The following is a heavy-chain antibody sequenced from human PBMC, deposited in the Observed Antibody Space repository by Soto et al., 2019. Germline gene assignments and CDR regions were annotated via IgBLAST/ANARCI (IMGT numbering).Heavy chain of an antibody. J-gene: IGHJ4*02. CDR3: ARHKGVVPPGAY. CDR2: IYYSGTT. CDR1: GGSISSTTYY. D-gene: IGHD3-3*01. Sequence: SETLSLTCTVSGGSISSTTYYWGWIRQPPGKGLEWIGSIYYSGTTYYNPSLQGRVTISVDTSKSQFSLRLSSVTAADTAVYYCARHKGVVPPGAYWGQGTLVTVSS. V-gene: IGHV4-39*01.